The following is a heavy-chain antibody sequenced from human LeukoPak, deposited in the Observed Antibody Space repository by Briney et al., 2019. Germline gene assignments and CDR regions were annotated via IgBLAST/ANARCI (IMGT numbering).Heavy chain of an antibody. Sequence: ASVKVSCKASGYTFTGYYMHWVRQAPGQGLEWMGWINPNSGGTNYAQKFQGRVTMTRDTSISTAYMELSRLRSDDTAVYYCARGDALRFLEWLVFDYWGQGTLVTVSS. CDR3: ARGDALRFLEWLVFDY. CDR2: INPNSGGT. CDR1: GYTFTGYY. V-gene: IGHV1-2*02. J-gene: IGHJ4*02. D-gene: IGHD3-3*01.